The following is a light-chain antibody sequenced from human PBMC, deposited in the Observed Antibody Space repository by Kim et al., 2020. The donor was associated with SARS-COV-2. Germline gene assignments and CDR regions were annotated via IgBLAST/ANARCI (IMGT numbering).Light chain of an antibody. V-gene: IGLV2-11*01. CDR3: CSYAGTYTWV. J-gene: IGLJ3*02. CDR2: DVS. CDR1: GSDVGGYDY. Sequence: SLDVSCPGAGSDVGGYDYVSWYQQNPGKAPKLMIYDVSKRPSGVPDRFSGSKSGNTASLTISGLQAEDEADYYCCSYAGTYTWVFGGGTQLTVL.